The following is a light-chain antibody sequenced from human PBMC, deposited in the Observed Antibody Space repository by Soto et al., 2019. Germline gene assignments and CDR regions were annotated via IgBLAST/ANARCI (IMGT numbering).Light chain of an antibody. J-gene: IGLJ7*01. V-gene: IGLV2-23*01. CDR1: SSDVGSYNL. CDR2: EGS. Sequence: QSVLTQPASVSGSPGQSITISCTGTSSDVGSYNLVSWYQQHPGKAPKLMIYEGSKRPSGVSNRFSGSKSGNTASLTISGLQAEDEADYYCCPYAGSSTHAVFGGGTQLTVL. CDR3: CPYAGSSTHAV.